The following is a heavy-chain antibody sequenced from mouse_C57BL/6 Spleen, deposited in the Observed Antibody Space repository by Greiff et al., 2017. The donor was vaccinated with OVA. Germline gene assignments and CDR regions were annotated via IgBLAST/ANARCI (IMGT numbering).Heavy chain of an antibody. CDR1: GYTFTSYW. Sequence: QVQLKQPGAELVRPGSSVKPSCKASGYTFTSYWMDWVKQRPGQGLEWIGNIYPSDSETHYNQKFKDKATLTVDKSSSTAYMQLSSLTSEDSAVYYCARSYYSNFDYWGQGTTLTVSS. CDR3: ARSYYSNFDY. D-gene: IGHD2-5*01. CDR2: IYPSDSET. J-gene: IGHJ2*01. V-gene: IGHV1-61*01.